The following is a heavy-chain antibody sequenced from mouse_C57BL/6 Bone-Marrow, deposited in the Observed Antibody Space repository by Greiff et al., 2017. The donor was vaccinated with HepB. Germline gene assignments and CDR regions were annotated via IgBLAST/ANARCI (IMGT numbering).Heavy chain of an antibody. V-gene: IGHV1-75*01. J-gene: IGHJ4*01. CDR2: IFPGSGST. CDR1: GYTFTDYY. D-gene: IGHD2-3*01. CDR3: AREGNYDGYLYYAMDY. Sequence: QVQLQQSGPELVKPGASVKISCKASGYTFTDYYINWVKQRPGQGLEWIGWIFPGSGSTYYNEKFKGKATLTVDKSSSTAYMLLSSLTSEDSAVYFCAREGNYDGYLYYAMDYWGQGTSVTVSS.